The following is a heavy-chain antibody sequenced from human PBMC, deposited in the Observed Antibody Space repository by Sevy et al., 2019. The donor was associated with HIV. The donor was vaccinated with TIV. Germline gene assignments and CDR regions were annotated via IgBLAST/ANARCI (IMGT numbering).Heavy chain of an antibody. CDR3: AKDRVTVFGVVVTFDS. Sequence: GGSLRLSCAASGFTFDSYAMHWVRRVAEKGLEWVSILRGSGYATDYADSVKGRFIISRDTSRNTLYLQMNSLRVEDSAVYFCAKDRVTVFGVVVTFDSWGQGTLVTVSS. CDR2: LRGSGYAT. D-gene: IGHD3-3*01. V-gene: IGHV3-23*01. J-gene: IGHJ4*02. CDR1: GFTFDSYA.